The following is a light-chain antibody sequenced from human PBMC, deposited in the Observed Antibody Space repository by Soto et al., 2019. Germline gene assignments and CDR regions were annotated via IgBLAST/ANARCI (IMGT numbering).Light chain of an antibody. Sequence: QSALTQPASVSGSPGQTITISCTGTSSDIGSYNRVSWYQQHPGKAPKLMIYEDTQRPSRVSNRFSGSKSGNTASLTITGLQAEHEADYYCCSYAGPTIFVVFGGGTKLTVL. CDR1: SSDIGSYNR. V-gene: IGLV2-23*02. CDR2: EDT. J-gene: IGLJ2*01. CDR3: CSYAGPTIFVV.